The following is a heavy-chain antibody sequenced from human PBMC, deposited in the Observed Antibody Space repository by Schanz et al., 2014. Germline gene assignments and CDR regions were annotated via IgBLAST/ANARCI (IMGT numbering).Heavy chain of an antibody. CDR1: GFTFSSYA. D-gene: IGHD2-15*01. CDR2: ISSSGSYI. CDR3: AKGMGYCSGGTCYDYYYYGLDV. Sequence: VQLLQFGGGVVQPGRSLRLSCAASGFTFSSYAMHWVRQAPGKGLEWVSSISSSGSYIYYADSVKGRFTISRDNSKNTLYLQMNSLSADDTAVFYCAKGMGYCSGGTCYDYYYYGLDVWGQGTTVTVSS. V-gene: IGHV3-21*04. J-gene: IGHJ6*02.